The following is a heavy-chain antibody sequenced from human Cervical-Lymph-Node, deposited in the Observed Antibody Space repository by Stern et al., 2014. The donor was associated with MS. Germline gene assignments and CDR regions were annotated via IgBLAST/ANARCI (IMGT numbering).Heavy chain of an antibody. CDR2: ISYDGSSQ. V-gene: IGHV3-30-3*01. J-gene: IGHJ4*02. CDR3: ARPAAARYFDY. Sequence: VQLVQSGGGVVQSGRSLRLSCATSGFTFGRHSMHWVRQAPGKGLEWVAIISYDGSSQHYADSVKGRFTISRSNSNNTLFLQMNSLRVEDTAIYYCARPAAARYFDYWRQGSQVTVSS. CDR1: GFTFGRHS. D-gene: IGHD6-25*01.